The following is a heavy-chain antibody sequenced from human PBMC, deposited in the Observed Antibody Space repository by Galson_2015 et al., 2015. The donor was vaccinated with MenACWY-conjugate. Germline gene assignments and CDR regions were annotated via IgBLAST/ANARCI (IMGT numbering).Heavy chain of an antibody. D-gene: IGHD6-13*01. CDR2: ISGSGGST. CDR1: GFTFSSYA. V-gene: IGHV3-23*01. Sequence: SLRLSCAASGFTFSSYAMGWVRQAPGKGLEWVSAISGSGGSTYYADSVKGRFTISRDNSKNTLYLQMNSLRAEDTAVYYCAKKVVIAVDGKGFDYWGQGTLVTASS. J-gene: IGHJ4*02. CDR3: AKKVVIAVDGKGFDY.